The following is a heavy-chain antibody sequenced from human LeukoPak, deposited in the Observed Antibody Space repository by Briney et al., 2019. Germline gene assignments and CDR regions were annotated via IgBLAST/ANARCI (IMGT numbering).Heavy chain of an antibody. CDR2: ISGSGGST. CDR1: GFSFNTYA. J-gene: IGHJ4*02. Sequence: GGSLRLSCAASGFSFNTYAMSWVRQAPGKGLEWVSAISGSGGSTYYADSVKGRFTISRDNSKNTLYLQMNSLRAEDTAVYYCAKYEDISGRSPVDYWGQGTLVTVSS. V-gene: IGHV3-23*01. D-gene: IGHD2-15*01. CDR3: AKYEDISGRSPVDY.